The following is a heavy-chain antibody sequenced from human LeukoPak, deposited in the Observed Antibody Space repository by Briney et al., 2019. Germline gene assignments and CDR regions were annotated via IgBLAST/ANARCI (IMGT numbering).Heavy chain of an antibody. CDR1: GGSFSGYH. Sequence: SETLSLTCSVSGGSFSGYHWRWIRQPPGKGLEWIGEINHSGSTNYNPSLKSRVTISVDTSKNQFSLKLSSVTAADTAVYYCARDLYSSGIYYYYYYMDVWGKGTTVTISS. CDR3: ARDLYSSGIYYYYYYMDV. J-gene: IGHJ6*03. D-gene: IGHD6-19*01. CDR2: INHSGST. V-gene: IGHV4-34*01.